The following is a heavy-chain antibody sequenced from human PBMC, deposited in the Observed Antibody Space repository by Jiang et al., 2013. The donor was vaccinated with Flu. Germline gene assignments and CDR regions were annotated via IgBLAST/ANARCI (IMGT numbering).Heavy chain of an antibody. CDR2: INHSGST. J-gene: IGHJ5*02. D-gene: IGHD3-22*01. CDR1: GGSFSGYY. CDR3: ARGRHHHSSGYYPLIYNWFDP. Sequence: VLLKPSETLSLTCAVYGGSFSGYYWSWIRQPPGKGLEWIGEINHSGSTNYNPSLKSRVTISVDTSKNQFSLKLSSVTAADTAVYYCARGRHHHSSGYYPLIYNWFDPWGQGTLVTVSS. V-gene: IGHV4-34*01.